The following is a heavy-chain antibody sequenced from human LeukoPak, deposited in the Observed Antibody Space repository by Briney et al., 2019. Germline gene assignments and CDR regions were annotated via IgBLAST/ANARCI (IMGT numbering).Heavy chain of an antibody. D-gene: IGHD6-6*01. J-gene: IGHJ4*02. Sequence: GASVKVSCKASGYTFTSYGITWVRQAPGQGLEWMGWISGYNGNTHYAQKLQGRATMTTDTSTSSAYVELRSLRSDDTAVYYCARDDEYESLYSSSSGQDYWGQGTLVTVSS. CDR2: ISGYNGNT. CDR1: GYTFTSYG. CDR3: ARDDEYESLYSSSSGQDY. V-gene: IGHV1-18*01.